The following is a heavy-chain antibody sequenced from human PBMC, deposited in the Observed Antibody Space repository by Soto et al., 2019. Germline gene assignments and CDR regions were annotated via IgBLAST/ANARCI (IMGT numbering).Heavy chain of an antibody. CDR3: ARRSTYYYDSSDSWFDP. J-gene: IGHJ5*02. D-gene: IGHD3-22*01. CDR1: GGSISSSSYY. Sequence: PSETLSLTCTVSGGSISSSSYYWGWIRQPPGKGPEWIGSIYYSGSTYYNPSLKSRVTISVDTSKNQFSLKLSSVTAADTAVYYCARRSTYYYDSSDSWFDPWGQGTLVTVSS. CDR2: IYYSGST. V-gene: IGHV4-39*01.